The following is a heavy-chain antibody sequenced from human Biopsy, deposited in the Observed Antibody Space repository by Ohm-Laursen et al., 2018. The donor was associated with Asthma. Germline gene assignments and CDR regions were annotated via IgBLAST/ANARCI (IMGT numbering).Heavy chain of an antibody. CDR1: GFTVSRDH. J-gene: IGHJ4*02. CDR2: IYSGGTS. Sequence: SPRLSCTAAGFTVSRDHMFWVRQAPGKGLEWVSVIYSGGTSHTADSVRGRFTISRDFSKNTLHLQMHSLRAEDTAVYYCARGDRSNWSHYYFDYWGQGTLVTVSS. CDR3: ARGDRSNWSHYYFDY. V-gene: IGHV3-53*01. D-gene: IGHD1-20*01.